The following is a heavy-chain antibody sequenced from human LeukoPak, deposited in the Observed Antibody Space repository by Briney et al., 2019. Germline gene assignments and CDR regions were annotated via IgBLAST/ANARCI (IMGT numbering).Heavy chain of an antibody. CDR1: GFTFSSYS. V-gene: IGHV3-23*01. D-gene: IGHD6-13*01. CDR2: ISGSGGST. J-gene: IGHJ4*02. Sequence: PGGSLRLSCAASGFTFSSYSMNWVRQAPGKGLEWVSAISGSGGSTYYADSVKGRFTISRDNSKNTLYLQMNSLRAEDTAVYYCAKGLSSSSSWYLVDYWGQGTLVTVSS. CDR3: AKGLSSSSSWYLVDY.